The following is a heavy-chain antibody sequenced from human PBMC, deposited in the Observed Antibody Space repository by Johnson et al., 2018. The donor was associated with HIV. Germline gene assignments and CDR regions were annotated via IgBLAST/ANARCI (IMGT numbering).Heavy chain of an antibody. D-gene: IGHD3-22*01. J-gene: IGHJ3*02. CDR3: ARSSGYYGTDAFDI. V-gene: IGHV3-30-3*01. CDR2: ISYDGSNK. Sequence: QVQLVESGGGVVQPGRSLRLSCAASGFTFSSYAMHWVRQAPGKGLEWVAVISYDGSNKYYADSVKGRFTISRDNSKNTLYLQRNSLRPEDTAVYYCARSSGYYGTDAFDIWGQGTMVTVSS. CDR1: GFTFSSYA.